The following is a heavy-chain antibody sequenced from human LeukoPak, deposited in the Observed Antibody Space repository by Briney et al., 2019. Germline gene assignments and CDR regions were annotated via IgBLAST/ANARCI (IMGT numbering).Heavy chain of an antibody. J-gene: IGHJ6*02. CDR3: ARHRSGGYYYYYGMDV. CDR2: MHYSGTT. V-gene: IGHV4-39*01. CDR1: GGSISSSSYY. D-gene: IGHD4-23*01. Sequence: SETLSLTCTVSGGSISSSSYYWGWIRQPTGKGLEWIGSMHYSGTTYYNLSLKSRVTISVDTSKNQFSLRLSSVTAADTAAYYCARHRSGGYYYYYGMDVWGQGTTVTVSS.